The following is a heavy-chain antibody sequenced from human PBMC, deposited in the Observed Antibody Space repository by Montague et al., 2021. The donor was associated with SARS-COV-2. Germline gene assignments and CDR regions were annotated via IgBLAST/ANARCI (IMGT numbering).Heavy chain of an antibody. CDR2: RCQNGAT. Sequence: SETLSLTCSVSGFSISSGYYWGWIRQTPGKGLEWIGSRCQNGATYYNTSLKNRVTISVDTSKNQFSLKLSTVTAADTAMYYWARERITIFGVVTGPAYFDYWGQGTLVTVSS. V-gene: IGHV4-38-2*02. D-gene: IGHD3-3*01. CDR1: GFSISSGYY. J-gene: IGHJ4*02. CDR3: ARERITIFGVVTGPAYFDY.